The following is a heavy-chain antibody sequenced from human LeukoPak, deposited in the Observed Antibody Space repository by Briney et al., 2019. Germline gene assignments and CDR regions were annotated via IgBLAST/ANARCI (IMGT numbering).Heavy chain of an antibody. J-gene: IGHJ6*03. V-gene: IGHV4-34*01. D-gene: IGHD5-18*01. CDR1: GGSFSGYY. CDR2: INHSGST. Sequence: SETLSLTCAVYGGSFSGYYWSWIRQPPGKGLEWIGEINHSGSTNYNPSLKSRVTISVDTSKNQCSLKLSSVTAADTAVYYCARGRGYSYGYFYYYYYMDVWGKGTTVTVSS. CDR3: ARGRGYSYGYFYYYYYMDV.